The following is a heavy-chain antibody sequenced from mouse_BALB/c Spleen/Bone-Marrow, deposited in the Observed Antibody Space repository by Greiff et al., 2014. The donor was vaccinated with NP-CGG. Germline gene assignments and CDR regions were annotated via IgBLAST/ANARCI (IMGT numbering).Heavy chain of an antibody. D-gene: IGHD1-1*01. CDR3: ASHGGSRGYLFEY. CDR1: GFSFSSYT. J-gene: IGHJ2*01. Sequence: DVHLQESGGGLVQPGGSLKLSCAASGFSFSSYTMSWVRQTPEKRLEWVAYISDGGGCTYYSDTVKGRFTISRDNAKNTLYLQMSSLKSVDTVMYYCASHGGSRGYLFEYWGQGTTLTVSS. V-gene: IGHV5-12-2*01. CDR2: ISDGGGCT.